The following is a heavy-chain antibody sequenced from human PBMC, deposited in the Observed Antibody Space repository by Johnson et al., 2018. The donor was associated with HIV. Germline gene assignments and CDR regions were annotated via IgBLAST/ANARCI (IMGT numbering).Heavy chain of an antibody. Sequence: VQLVESVGGVVQPGGSLRLSCAASGFTFSRYDMHWVRQAPGKGLEYVSGITNGGSTYSADSVKGRFTISRDNSRNTLYLQMGSLRPEDMAVYYCARASALDIWGQGTMVTVSS. CDR2: ITNGGST. J-gene: IGHJ3*02. CDR1: GFTFSRYD. V-gene: IGHV3-64*07. CDR3: ARASALDI.